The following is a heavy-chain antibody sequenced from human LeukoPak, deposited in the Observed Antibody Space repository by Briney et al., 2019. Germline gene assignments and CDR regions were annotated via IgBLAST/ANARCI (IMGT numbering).Heavy chain of an antibody. CDR3: ARVGAVSRDFDY. CDR2: IYYSGST. Sequence: PSETLSLTCTVSGGSISSYYWSWIRQPPGKGLEWIGYIYYSGSTYYNPSLKSRVTISLDTSKNQFSLKLSSVTAADTAVYYCARVGAVSRDFDYWGQGTLVTVSS. D-gene: IGHD5/OR15-5a*01. CDR1: GGSISSYY. J-gene: IGHJ4*02. V-gene: IGHV4-59*01.